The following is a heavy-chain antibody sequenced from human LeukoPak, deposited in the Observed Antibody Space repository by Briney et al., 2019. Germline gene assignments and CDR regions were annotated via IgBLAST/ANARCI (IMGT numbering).Heavy chain of an antibody. CDR3: ARYYGDYLIDH. CDR2: TSYDGSNK. Sequence: GGSLRLSCAASGFTFSSYAMHWVRQAPGKGLEWVAVTSYDGSNKYYADSVKGRFTISRDNSKDTLYLQMNSLRADDTALYYCARYYGDYLIDHWGQGTLVTVSS. D-gene: IGHD4-17*01. V-gene: IGHV3-30-3*01. CDR1: GFTFSSYA. J-gene: IGHJ4*02.